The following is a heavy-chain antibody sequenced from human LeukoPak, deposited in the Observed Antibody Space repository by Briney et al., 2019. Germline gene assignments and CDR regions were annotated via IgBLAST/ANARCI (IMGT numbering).Heavy chain of an antibody. CDR2: ISYGGSKK. Sequence: PGRSLRLSCAASGFTFSSYGMHWVRQAPGKGLEWVAVISYGGSKKYYADSVKGRFTISRDNSKNTLYLQMNSLRDEDTAVYYFTPRGGYYGSGSYYGFDPWGQGTLVTVSS. CDR3: TPRGGYYGSGSYYGFDP. D-gene: IGHD3-10*01. J-gene: IGHJ5*02. CDR1: GFTFSSYG. V-gene: IGHV3-30*03.